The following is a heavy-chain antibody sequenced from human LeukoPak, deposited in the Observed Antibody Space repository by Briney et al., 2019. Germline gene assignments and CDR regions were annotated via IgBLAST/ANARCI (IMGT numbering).Heavy chain of an antibody. Sequence: PGGSLRLSCAASGFTFTRYWMHWVRQVPGKGLVWISRINIDGTTTNYADSVKGRFTVSRDNAKNTMYLQVNSLRAEDTAVYYCARGYYYDSSGYPYYFDYWGQGTLVTVSS. J-gene: IGHJ4*02. CDR1: GFTFTRYW. CDR3: ARGYYYDSSGYPYYFDY. D-gene: IGHD3-22*01. V-gene: IGHV3-74*01. CDR2: INIDGTTT.